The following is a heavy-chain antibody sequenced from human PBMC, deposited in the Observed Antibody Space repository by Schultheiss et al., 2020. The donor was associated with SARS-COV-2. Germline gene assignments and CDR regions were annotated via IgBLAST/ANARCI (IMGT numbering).Heavy chain of an antibody. Sequence: SETLSLTCAVSDYSIRSDYYWGWIRQPPGKGLEWIGYIYYSGSTNYNPSLKSRVTISVDTSKNQFSLKLSSVTAADTAVYYCARLKGSSWYGGYYMDVWGKGTTVTVSS. J-gene: IGHJ6*03. CDR3: ARLKGSSWYGGYYMDV. V-gene: IGHV4-38-2*01. CDR2: IYYSGST. D-gene: IGHD6-13*01. CDR1: DYSIRSDYY.